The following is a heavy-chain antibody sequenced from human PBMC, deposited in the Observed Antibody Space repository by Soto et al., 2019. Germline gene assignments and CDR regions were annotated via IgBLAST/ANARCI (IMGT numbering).Heavy chain of an antibody. V-gene: IGHV3-15*07. CDR1: GFTFSNAW. J-gene: IGHJ4*02. CDR3: TTIFTSAAATHPNDY. Sequence: GGSLRLSCAASGFTFSNAWMNWVRQAPGKGLEWVGRIKSKTDGGTTDYAAPVKGRFTISRDDSKNTLYLQMNSLKTEDTAVYYCTTIFTSAAATHPNDYWGQGTLVTVSS. D-gene: IGHD6-13*01. CDR2: IKSKTDGGTT.